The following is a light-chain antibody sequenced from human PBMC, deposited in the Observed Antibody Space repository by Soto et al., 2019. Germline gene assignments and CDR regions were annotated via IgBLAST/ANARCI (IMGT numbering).Light chain of an antibody. CDR3: QVWDSSSDRGI. J-gene: IGLJ2*01. Sequence: SYELTQPPSVSVAPGKTARIICGGNNIGSKSVHWYQQKPGQAPVVVIYYDSDRPSGIPERFSGSNSGNTATLTISRVEAGDEADFYCQVWDSSSDRGIFGGGTQLTVL. CDR2: YDS. CDR1: NIGSKS. V-gene: IGLV3-21*04.